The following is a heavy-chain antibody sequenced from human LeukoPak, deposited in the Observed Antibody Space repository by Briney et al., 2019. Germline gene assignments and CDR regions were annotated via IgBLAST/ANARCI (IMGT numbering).Heavy chain of an antibody. CDR2: IRNKANSYTT. Sequence: GGSLRLSCAASGFTFSDHYMDWVRQAPGKGLEWVGRIRNKANSYTTEYAASVKGRFTISRGDSKTSLYLQMNSLKTEDTAVYYCTRGRDGGHWFFDYWGQGTLVTVSS. CDR1: GFTFSDHY. CDR3: TRGRDGGHWFFDY. J-gene: IGHJ4*02. D-gene: IGHD3-16*01. V-gene: IGHV3-72*01.